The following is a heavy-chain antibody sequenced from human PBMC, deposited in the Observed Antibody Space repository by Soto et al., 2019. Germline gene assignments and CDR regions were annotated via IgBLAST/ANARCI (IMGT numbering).Heavy chain of an antibody. J-gene: IGHJ5*02. V-gene: IGHV1-69*13. CDR3: ARDPSTINKLIGAWFDP. CDR1: VDTFCRFT. CDR2: IKPISDIT. D-gene: IGHD4-4*01. Sequence: GXSVKVCCKDSVDTFCRFTINWVRQAPGQGLEWMGGIKPISDITNYAQRFQGRVTFTADASTSTVYLELSSLRSEDTAMYYCARDPSTINKLIGAWFDPWGQGTLVTVSS.